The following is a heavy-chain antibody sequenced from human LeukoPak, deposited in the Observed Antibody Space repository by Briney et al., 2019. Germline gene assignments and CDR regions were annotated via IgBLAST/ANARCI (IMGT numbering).Heavy chain of an antibody. V-gene: IGHV3-30-3*01. CDR1: GLTFSSYA. Sequence: GGSLRLSCAASGLTFSSYAMHWVRQAPGKGLEWVALISYDGSNKYYADSVKGRFTISRDNSKNTLSLQMNSLRAEDTAVYYCATITMAPHWGQGTLVTVSS. CDR3: ATITMAPH. D-gene: IGHD3-10*01. J-gene: IGHJ4*02. CDR2: ISYDGSNK.